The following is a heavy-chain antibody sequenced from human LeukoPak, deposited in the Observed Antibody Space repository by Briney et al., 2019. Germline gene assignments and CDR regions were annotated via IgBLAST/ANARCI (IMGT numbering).Heavy chain of an antibody. J-gene: IGHJ4*02. CDR1: GGSISSYY. V-gene: IGHV4-59*08. D-gene: IGHD1-26*01. CDR2: TYYSGST. Sequence: SETLSLTCTVSGGSISSYYWSWIRQPPGKGLGWIGDTYYSGSTNYNPSLKSRVTISVDTSKNQFSLRLSSVTAADTAVYYSARLASGSYGPLTPFDYWGQGTLVTVSS. CDR3: ARLASGSYGPLTPFDY.